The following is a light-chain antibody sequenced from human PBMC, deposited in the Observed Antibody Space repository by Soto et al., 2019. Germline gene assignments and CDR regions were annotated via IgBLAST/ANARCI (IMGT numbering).Light chain of an antibody. J-gene: IGKJ2*01. Sequence: DIHMTQAPSSLSASVGDSVTITCRASQTINKNLNWYHQKPGQAPNLLIYSASDFQSGVPSRFSGSGSGTEFTLTISGLHPEDFATYYCHQSVSTPYTFGQGT. CDR3: HQSVSTPYT. V-gene: IGKV1-39*01. CDR1: QTINKN. CDR2: SAS.